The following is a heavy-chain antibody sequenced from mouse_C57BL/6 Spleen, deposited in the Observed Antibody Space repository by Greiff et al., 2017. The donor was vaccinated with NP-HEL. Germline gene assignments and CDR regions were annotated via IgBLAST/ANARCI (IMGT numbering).Heavy chain of an antibody. CDR2: INPNNGGT. V-gene: IGHV1-18*01. CDR1: GYTFTDYN. D-gene: IGHD1-1*01. CDR3: RLYYYGSSGYFDV. J-gene: IGHJ1*03. Sequence: EVQLQQSGPELVKPGASVKIPCKASGYTFTDYNMDWVKQSHGKSLEWIGDINPNNGGTIYNQKFKGKATLTVDKSSSTAYMELGSLTSEDTAVYYCRLYYYGSSGYFDVWGTGTTVTVSS.